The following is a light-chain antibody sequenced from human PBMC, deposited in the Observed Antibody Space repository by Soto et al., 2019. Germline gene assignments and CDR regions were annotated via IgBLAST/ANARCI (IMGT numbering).Light chain of an antibody. CDR3: QHYGYPQWT. J-gene: IGKJ1*01. Sequence: IVMSQSPLSLSVTPGEPASISCRSSQSLLAPNGDSQYLAWYQQRPGQAPRLLIRGVFIRAAGIPDRFSGSGSETDFTLTISRLEPEDSAVYFCQHYGYPQWTFGQGTKVDIK. V-gene: IGKV3-20*01. CDR2: GVF. CDR1: QSLLAPNGDSQY.